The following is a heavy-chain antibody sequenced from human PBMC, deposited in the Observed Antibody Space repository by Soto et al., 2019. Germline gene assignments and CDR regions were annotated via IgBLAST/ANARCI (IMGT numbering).Heavy chain of an antibody. Sequence: QVQLVQSGAEVKKPGASVKVSCKASGYNFTSYYMHWVRQAPGQGLEWMGLINPSGGSTSHAQKFKSRVTMTRDTATCTVYMELSSLRSEDTALYSCATVQHYYDSSGYSTFDYWGQGPLVTVSS. D-gene: IGHD3-22*01. J-gene: IGHJ4*02. CDR2: INPSGGST. CDR1: GYNFTSYY. CDR3: ATVQHYYDSSGYSTFDY. V-gene: IGHV1-46*01.